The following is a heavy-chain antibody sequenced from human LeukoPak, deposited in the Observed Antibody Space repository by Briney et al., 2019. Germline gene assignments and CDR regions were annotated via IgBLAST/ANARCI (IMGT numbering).Heavy chain of an antibody. D-gene: IGHD1-14*01. CDR3: ARGVEPLAANTLAY. V-gene: IGHV3-53*01. CDR2: LYSDGNT. CDR1: GFTFSSYA. J-gene: IGHJ4*02. Sequence: GGSLRLSCAASGFTFSSYAMNWVRQAPGKGLEWVSVLYSDGNTKYADSVQGRFTISRDNSKNTLYLEMNSLSPDDTAVYYCARGVEPLAANTLAYWGQGTLVTVSS.